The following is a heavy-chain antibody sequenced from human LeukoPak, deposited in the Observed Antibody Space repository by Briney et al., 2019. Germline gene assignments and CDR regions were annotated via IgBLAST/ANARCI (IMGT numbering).Heavy chain of an antibody. J-gene: IGHJ4*02. V-gene: IGHV1-69*13. CDR3: ARGHYDSSGYPHYYFDY. CDR2: IIPIFGTA. D-gene: IGHD3-22*01. Sequence: SVKVSCKASGGTFSSYAISWVRQAPGQGLEWMGGIIPIFGTANYARKFQGRVTITADESTSTAYMELSSLRSEDTAVYYCARGHYDSSGYPHYYFDYWGQGTLVTVSS. CDR1: GGTFSSYA.